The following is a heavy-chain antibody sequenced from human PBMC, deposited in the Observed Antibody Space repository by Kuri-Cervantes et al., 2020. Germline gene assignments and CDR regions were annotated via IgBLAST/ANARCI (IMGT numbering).Heavy chain of an antibody. Sequence: GGSLRLSCAASGFTFSTYWMYWVRQVPGKGLQWVSAISGSGDTTYYADSVKGWFIIFRDNSKNTLYLQMISLRAEDTAVYYCATSSSAYSYYYYYMDVWGKGTTVTVSS. CDR3: ATSSSAYSYYYYYMDV. J-gene: IGHJ6*03. CDR1: GFTFSTYW. CDR2: ISGSGDTT. D-gene: IGHD3-22*01. V-gene: IGHV3-23*01.